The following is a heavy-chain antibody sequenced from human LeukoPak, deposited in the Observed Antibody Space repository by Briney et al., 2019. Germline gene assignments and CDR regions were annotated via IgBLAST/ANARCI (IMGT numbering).Heavy chain of an antibody. CDR2: ISGDGSIT. CDR1: GFTISGYW. V-gene: IGHV3-74*01. D-gene: IGHD3-10*01. Sequence: GGSLRLSCAASGFTISGYWMHWVRQAPGKGLVWVSRISGDGSITAYADSVKGRFTISRDNAKNTLYLQMNSLRAEDTAVYYCARGRAGNYYNHNDYWGQGTLVTVPS. CDR3: ARGRAGNYYNHNDY. J-gene: IGHJ4*01.